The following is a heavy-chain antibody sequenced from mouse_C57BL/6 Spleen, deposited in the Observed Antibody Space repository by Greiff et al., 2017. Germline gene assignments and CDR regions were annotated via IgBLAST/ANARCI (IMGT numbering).Heavy chain of an antibody. D-gene: IGHD1-1*01. CDR1: GYTFPSYW. CDR3: ARDGDYYGSSFHY. Sequence: QVQLQQPGAELVKPGASVKLSCKASGYTFPSYWMHWVKQRPGQGLEWIGMIHPNSGSTNYNEKFKSKATLTVDKSSSTAYMQLSSLTSEDSAVYYCARDGDYYGSSFHYWGQGTTLTVSS. J-gene: IGHJ2*01. CDR2: IHPNSGST. V-gene: IGHV1-64*01.